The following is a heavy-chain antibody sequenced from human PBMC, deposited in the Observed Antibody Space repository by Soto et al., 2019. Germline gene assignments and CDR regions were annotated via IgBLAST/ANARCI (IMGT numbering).Heavy chain of an antibody. V-gene: IGHV3-15*01. CDR2: IKSKTDGGTT. CDR3: TTDPYYDFWSGYYRPDAFDI. Sequence: GGSLRLSCAASGFTFSNAWMSWVRQAPGKGLEWVGRIKSKTDGGTTDYAAPVKGRFTISRDDSKNTLYLQMNSLKTEDTAVYYCTTDPYYDFWSGYYRPDAFDIWGQGTMVTVSS. J-gene: IGHJ3*02. D-gene: IGHD3-3*01. CDR1: GFTFSNAW.